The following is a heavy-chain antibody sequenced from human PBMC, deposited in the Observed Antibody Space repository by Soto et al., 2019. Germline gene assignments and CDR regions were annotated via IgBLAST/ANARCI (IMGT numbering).Heavy chain of an antibody. CDR3: ASHPYYDILTGYYRAYYYYYGMDV. CDR1: CGSFSGYY. Sequence: SEALSLTCAVYCGSFSGYYWSWIRQPPGKGLEWIGEINHSGSTNYNPSLKSRVTISVDTSKNQFSLKLSSVTAADTAVYDCASHPYYDILTGYYRAYYYYYGMDVWGQGTTVTVSS. D-gene: IGHD3-9*01. J-gene: IGHJ6*02. CDR2: INHSGST. V-gene: IGHV4-34*01.